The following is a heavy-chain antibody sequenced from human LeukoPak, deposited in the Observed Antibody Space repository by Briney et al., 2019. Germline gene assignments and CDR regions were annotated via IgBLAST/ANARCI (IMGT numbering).Heavy chain of an antibody. D-gene: IGHD6-19*01. Sequence: SETLSLTCTVSGGSISSYYWSWIRQPPGKGLEWIAYISNSGSTYYNPSLKSRVIMSEDTSKNQFSLKLSSVTAADTAVFYCARHGSDWSFDYWGQGTLVTVSS. CDR1: GGSISSYY. V-gene: IGHV4-59*08. J-gene: IGHJ4*02. CDR3: ARHGSDWSFDY. CDR2: ISNSGST.